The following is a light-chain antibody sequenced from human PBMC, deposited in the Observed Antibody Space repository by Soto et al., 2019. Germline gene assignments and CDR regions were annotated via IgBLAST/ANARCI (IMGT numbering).Light chain of an antibody. V-gene: IGLV2-14*01. CDR2: EVS. Sequence: QSALTQPASVSGSPGQSITMSCTGTSSDVGSYDVVSWYQQHPGKAPKLLIYEVSNLPSGVSARFSGSKSDNTASVTISGHQAADEVDYFCSAYSSSRVRCVLGSGTQVPVL. J-gene: IGLJ1*01. CDR1: SSDVGSYDV. CDR3: SAYSSSRVRCV.